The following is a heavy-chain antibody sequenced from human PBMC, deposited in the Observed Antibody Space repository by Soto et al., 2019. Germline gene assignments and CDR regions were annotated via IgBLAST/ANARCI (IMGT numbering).Heavy chain of an antibody. V-gene: IGHV3-53*01. CDR3: ATWHEREHAYDV. CDR1: GFTLSSYA. Sequence: GGARRLSCAASGFTLSSYAMHWVRQAPGKGLEWVSALYDVDGSFYADSVKGRFTTSSDSSKTTVYLQMNDLRLDDTAVYYCATWHEREHAYDVWGQGTTVTVSS. J-gene: IGHJ3*01. D-gene: IGHD1-1*01. CDR2: LYDVDGS.